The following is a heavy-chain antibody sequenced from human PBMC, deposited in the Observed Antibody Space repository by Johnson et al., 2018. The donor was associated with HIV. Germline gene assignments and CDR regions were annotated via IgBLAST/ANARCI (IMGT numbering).Heavy chain of an antibody. D-gene: IGHD5-18*01. CDR3: AKGESQEGWIQLQSYAFDF. V-gene: IGHV3-30*02. CDR2: IRNDGSNK. J-gene: IGHJ3*01. Sequence: QVQLVESGGGVVQPGESLRLSCAASGFNFSHYGMHWVRQAPGKGLEWVAFIRNDGSNKFYADSVRGRFTISRDNSRKTLYLQMSNLRTEETAVDYGAKGESQEGWIQLQSYAFDFGGRGTMVTVSS. CDR1: GFNFSHYG.